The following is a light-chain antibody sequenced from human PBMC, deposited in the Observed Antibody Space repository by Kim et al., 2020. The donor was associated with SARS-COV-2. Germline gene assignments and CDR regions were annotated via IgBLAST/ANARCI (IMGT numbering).Light chain of an antibody. CDR2: GNS. Sequence: VTRSCTGSSPNIGAGYEVHWYQQLPGTAPKLLIYGNSNRPSGVPDRVSGSKSGTSASLAITGLQAEDEADYYCQSYDSSLSGSGVFGTGTKVTVL. V-gene: IGLV1-40*01. CDR1: SPNIGAGYE. CDR3: QSYDSSLSGSGV. J-gene: IGLJ1*01.